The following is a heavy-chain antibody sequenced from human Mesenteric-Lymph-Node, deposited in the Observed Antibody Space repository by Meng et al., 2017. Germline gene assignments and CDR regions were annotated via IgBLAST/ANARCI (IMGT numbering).Heavy chain of an antibody. J-gene: IGHJ4*02. D-gene: IGHD5-18*01. Sequence: ASVKVSCKTSGYTFTGYYLHWLRQAPGQGLEWMGWISPNTGVTNYGQKFQGRVTMTRDTSISTAYMELSRLRSDDTAVYYCARASGTAMVTGGLGFDYWGQGTLVTVSS. CDR3: ARASGTAMVTGGLGFDY. CDR1: GYTFTGYY. CDR2: ISPNTGVT. V-gene: IGHV1-2*02.